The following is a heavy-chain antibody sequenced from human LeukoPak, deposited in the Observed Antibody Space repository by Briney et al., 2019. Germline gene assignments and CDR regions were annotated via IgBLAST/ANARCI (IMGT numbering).Heavy chain of an antibody. D-gene: IGHD6-13*01. CDR1: GFTFSNYW. CDR2: IKQDGSER. J-gene: IGHJ4*02. V-gene: IGHV3-7*01. Sequence: PGGSLRLSCAASGFTFSNYWMSWVRQAPGKGLEWVASIKQDGSERYYEDSVKGQFTISRDSAKNSLYLQMNSLRAEDTAVFYCARVQYSSSWFVDYWGQGTLVTVSS. CDR3: ARVQYSSSWFVDY.